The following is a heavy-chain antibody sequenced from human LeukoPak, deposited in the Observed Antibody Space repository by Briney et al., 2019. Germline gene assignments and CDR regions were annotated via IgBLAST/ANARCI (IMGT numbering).Heavy chain of an antibody. CDR2: IHTSGRA. V-gene: IGHV4-4*07. CDR1: GDSISTYY. Sequence: KPSETLSLTCTVSGDSISTYYWSWIRQSAGKGLEWIGRIHTSGRANYNPSLKSRVTISVDTSKNQFSLKLSSVTAADTAVYYCARGLRFLEWLLSSHYYYGMDVWGQGTTVTVSS. D-gene: IGHD3-3*01. J-gene: IGHJ6*02. CDR3: ARGLRFLEWLLSSHYYYGMDV.